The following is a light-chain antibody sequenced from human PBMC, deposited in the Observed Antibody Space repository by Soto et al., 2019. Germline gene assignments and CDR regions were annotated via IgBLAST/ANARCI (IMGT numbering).Light chain of an antibody. J-gene: IGLJ2*01. CDR1: SSNIGAGYD. CDR3: QSYDSSLSGSSVV. CDR2: GNS. V-gene: IGLV1-40*01. Sequence: QSVLTQPPSVSGAPGQRVTISCTGSSSNIGAGYDVHWYQQLPGTAPKLLIYGNSNRPSGVPDRFSGSKSGTSASLAITGLQAEDEADYYYQSYDSSLSGSSVVFGGGTKVTVL.